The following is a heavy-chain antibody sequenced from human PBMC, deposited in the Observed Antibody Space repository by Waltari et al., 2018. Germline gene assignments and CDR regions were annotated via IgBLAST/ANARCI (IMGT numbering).Heavy chain of an antibody. CDR1: GFIFSDSA. CDR3: ARHDPLDY. CDR2: IRAKTNNDAA. V-gene: IGHV3-73*01. Sequence: EEQMVESGGDLVKPGGSLKLPCAASGFIFSDSAIHWVRRAPGKGLEWVGRIRAKTNNDAAAYGASVKGRFTISRDDSRNVAYLQMNSLKTEDTALYYCARHDPLDYWGQGTLVTVSS. J-gene: IGHJ4*02.